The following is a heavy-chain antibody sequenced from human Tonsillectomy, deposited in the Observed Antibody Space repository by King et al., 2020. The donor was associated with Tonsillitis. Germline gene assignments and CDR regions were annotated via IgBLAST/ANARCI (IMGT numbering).Heavy chain of an antibody. V-gene: IGHV1-69*04. CDR1: GGTFSSFA. CDR3: ARGYNSGGYYYVFFQR. CDR2: IIPILDIT. Sequence: QLVQSGAEVKKPGSSVKVSCKAPGGTFSSFAISWVRQAPGQGLEWMGRIIPILDITDYGQRFQGRVTITADKSTSTAFMELSSLRCEETAVYYCARGYNSGGYYYVFFQRGGQGTLVTVSA. J-gene: IGHJ1*01. D-gene: IGHD3-22*01.